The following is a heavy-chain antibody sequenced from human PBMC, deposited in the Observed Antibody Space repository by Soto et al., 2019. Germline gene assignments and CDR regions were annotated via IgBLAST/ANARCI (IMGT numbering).Heavy chain of an antibody. Sequence: QVQLVESGGGVVQPGRSLRLSCAASGFTFNNDGMHWARQAPGKGLEWVAAISNDGSDKYYADSVKGRLTISRDNSKNTVFLQMSSLRAEDTAVYYCAKDQARAASHGIDWGQGTMVTVSS. V-gene: IGHV3-30*18. CDR2: ISNDGSDK. D-gene: IGHD6-13*01. J-gene: IGHJ3*01. CDR1: GFTFNNDG. CDR3: AKDQARAASHGID.